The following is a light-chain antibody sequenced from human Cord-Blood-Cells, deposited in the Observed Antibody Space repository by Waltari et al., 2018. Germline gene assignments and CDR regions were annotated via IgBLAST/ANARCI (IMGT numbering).Light chain of an antibody. Sequence: DIQMTQSPSTLSASVGDRVTIPCRASQSISSWLAWYQQKPGKAPKFRIYKASSLESGVPSRFSGSGSGTEFTLTISSLQPDDFATYYCQQYNSYLYTFGQGTKLEIK. CDR1: QSISSW. CDR2: KAS. J-gene: IGKJ2*01. CDR3: QQYNSYLYT. V-gene: IGKV1-5*03.